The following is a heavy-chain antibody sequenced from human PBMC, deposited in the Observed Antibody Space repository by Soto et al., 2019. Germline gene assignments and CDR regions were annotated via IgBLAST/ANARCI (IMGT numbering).Heavy chain of an antibody. D-gene: IGHD2-2*01. V-gene: IGHV1-2*04. CDR2: INPNSGGA. CDR1: GYTFTGYY. CDR3: ARDVTDIVVVPAAGGFDY. Sequence: QVQLVQSGAEVKKPGASVKVSCKASGYTFTGYYMHWVRQAPGQGLEWMGWINPNSGGANYAQKFQGWVTMTRDTSISSGYRELSSLRSDYTAVYYWARDVTDIVVVPAAGGFDYWGQGTMVTVSS. J-gene: IGHJ4*02.